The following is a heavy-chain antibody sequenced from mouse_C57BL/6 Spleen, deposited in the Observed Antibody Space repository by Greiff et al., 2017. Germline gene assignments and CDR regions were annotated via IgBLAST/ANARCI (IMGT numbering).Heavy chain of an antibody. Sequence: QVQLQQSGAELARPGASVKMSCKASGYTFTSYTMHWVKQRPGQGLEWIGSINPSRGYTKYNQKFKDKATLTADKSSSTAYMQMSSLTSDDSAVYDCARSSNYVYAMDYWGQGTSVTVSS. CDR1: GYTFTSYT. CDR2: INPSRGYT. V-gene: IGHV1-4*01. CDR3: ARSSNYVYAMDY. J-gene: IGHJ4*01. D-gene: IGHD2-5*01.